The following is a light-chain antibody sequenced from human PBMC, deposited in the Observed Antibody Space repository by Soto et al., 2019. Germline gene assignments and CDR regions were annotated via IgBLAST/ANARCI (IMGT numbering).Light chain of an antibody. Sequence: QPVLTQSPSASASLGASVKLTCTLSSGHSIYAISWHQQQPEKGPRYLMKLNSDGSHSKGDGIPDRFSGSSSGAERYLTISSLQSEDEADYSCQTWGSANVLFGGGTKLTVL. CDR1: SGHSIYA. J-gene: IGLJ2*01. CDR3: QTWGSANVL. CDR2: LNSDGSH. V-gene: IGLV4-69*01.